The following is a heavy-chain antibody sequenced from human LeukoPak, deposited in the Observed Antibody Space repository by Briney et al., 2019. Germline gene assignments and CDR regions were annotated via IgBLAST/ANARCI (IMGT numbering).Heavy chain of an antibody. CDR1: GGSVSNHY. J-gene: IGHJ5*02. D-gene: IGHD2-2*01. Sequence: PSETLSLTCTVSGGSVSNHYWSWIRQPPGKGPEWIGCIYYSGSTDYNPSLESRVTISIDTSKNQFSLKLNSVTAADTAVYYCARGYVSAGMLAPWGQGTLVTVSS. CDR3: ARGYVSAGMLAP. V-gene: IGHV4-59*02. CDR2: IYYSGST.